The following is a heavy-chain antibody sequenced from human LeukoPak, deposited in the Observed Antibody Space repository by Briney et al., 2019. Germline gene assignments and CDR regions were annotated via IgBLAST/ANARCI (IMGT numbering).Heavy chain of an antibody. CDR1: GGSISSGSYY. CDR2: IYTSGST. V-gene: IGHV4-61*02. D-gene: IGHD3-9*01. J-gene: IGHJ3*02. CDR3: VRDSARYFDWVDAFDI. Sequence: SETLSLTCTVSGGSISSGSYYWSWIRQPAGKGLEWIGRIYTSGSTNYNPSLKSRVTISVDTSKNQFSLKLSSVTAADTAVYYCVRDSARYFDWVDAFDIWGQGTMVTVSS.